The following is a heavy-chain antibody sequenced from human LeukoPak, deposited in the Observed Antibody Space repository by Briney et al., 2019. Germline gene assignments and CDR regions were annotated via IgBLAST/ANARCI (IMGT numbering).Heavy chain of an antibody. CDR3: ARGNHNCSSTSCYMDLIDY. V-gene: IGHV3-66*01. J-gene: IGHJ4*02. D-gene: IGHD2-2*02. CDR2: IYSGGST. Sequence: GGSLRLSCAASGFTFSSYAMSWVRQAPGKGLEWVSVIYSGGSTYYADSVKGRFTISRDNSKNTLYLQMNSLRAEDTAVYYCARGNHNCSSTSCYMDLIDYWGQGTLVTVSS. CDR1: GFTFSSYA.